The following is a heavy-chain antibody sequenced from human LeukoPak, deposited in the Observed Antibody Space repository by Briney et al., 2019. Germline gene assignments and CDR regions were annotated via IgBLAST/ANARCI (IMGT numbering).Heavy chain of an antibody. V-gene: IGHV4-59*01. Sequence: SETLSLSCTVSGGSISSYYWSWIRQPPGKGLEWIGYIYYSGSTNYNPSLKSRVTISVDTSKNQFSLKLSSVTAADTAVYYCASRTTVGFDYWGQGTLVTVSS. D-gene: IGHD4-23*01. CDR1: GGSISSYY. CDR3: ASRTTVGFDY. CDR2: IYYSGST. J-gene: IGHJ4*02.